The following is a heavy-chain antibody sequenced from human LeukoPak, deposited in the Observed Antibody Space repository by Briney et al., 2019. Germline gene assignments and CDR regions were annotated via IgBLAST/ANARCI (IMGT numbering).Heavy chain of an antibody. Sequence: PGGSLRLSCAASGFTFSSYSMNWVRQAPGKGLEWVSSISSSSSYIYYADSVKGRFTISRDNAKNSLYLQMNSLRAEDTAVYYCASTPSGRYFDWLLHYWGQGTLVTVSS. CDR3: ASTPSGRYFDWLLHY. J-gene: IGHJ4*02. V-gene: IGHV3-21*01. CDR2: ISSSSSYI. D-gene: IGHD3-9*01. CDR1: GFTFSSYS.